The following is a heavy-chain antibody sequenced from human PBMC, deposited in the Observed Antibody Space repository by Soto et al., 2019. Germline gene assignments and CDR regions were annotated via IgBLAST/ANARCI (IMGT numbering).Heavy chain of an antibody. CDR2: IYYSGST. D-gene: IGHD2-21*02. V-gene: IGHV4-61*01. CDR1: GGSVSSGSYY. Sequence: SETLSLTCTVSGGSVSSGSYYWSWIRQPPGKGLEWIGYIYYSGSTNYNPSLKSRVTISVDTSKNQFSLKLSSVTAADTAVYYCARDVTDYYFDYWGQGPLVT. J-gene: IGHJ4*02. CDR3: ARDVTDYYFDY.